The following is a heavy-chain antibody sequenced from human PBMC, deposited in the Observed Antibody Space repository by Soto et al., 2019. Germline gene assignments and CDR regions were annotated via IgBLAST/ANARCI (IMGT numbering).Heavy chain of an antibody. CDR2: IIPIFGTA. Sequence: SVKVSCKASGGSFSSYAISWVRQAPGQGLEWMGGIIPIFGTANYAQKFQGRVTITADESTSTAYMELSSLRSEDTAVYYCASGPSDYCSGGSCYQGYWGQGTLVTVPS. J-gene: IGHJ4*02. D-gene: IGHD2-15*01. V-gene: IGHV1-69*13. CDR3: ASGPSDYCSGGSCYQGY. CDR1: GGSFSSYA.